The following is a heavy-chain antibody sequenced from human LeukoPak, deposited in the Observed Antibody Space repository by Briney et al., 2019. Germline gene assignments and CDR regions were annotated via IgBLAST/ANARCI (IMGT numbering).Heavy chain of an antibody. D-gene: IGHD5-12*01. CDR2: MYFNSGAT. CDR1: GFSFTGYY. CDR3: AREGSSGQDWYAFDV. J-gene: IGHJ3*01. V-gene: IGHV1-2*02. Sequence: ASVTVSCKASGFSFTGYYVQWLRQAPGQGLEWVGWMYFNSGATRYAPKFQDRVTMTRDTSISTAYMELSSLRADDTATYFCAREGSSGQDWYAFDVWGQETMVTVSS.